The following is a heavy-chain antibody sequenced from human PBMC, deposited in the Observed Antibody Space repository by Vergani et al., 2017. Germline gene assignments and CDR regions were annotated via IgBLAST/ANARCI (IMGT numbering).Heavy chain of an antibody. CDR1: GFTFSSYA. CDR2: ISYDGSNK. CDR3: ARGITFGGVIGMPFDY. V-gene: IGHV3-30*01. J-gene: IGHJ4*02. D-gene: IGHD3-16*02. Sequence: QVQLVESGGGVVQPGRSLRLSCAASGFTFSSYAMHWVRPAPGKGLEWVAVISYDGSNKYYADSVKGRFTISRDNSKNTLYLQMNRLTAEDTAVYYCARGITFGGVIGMPFDYWGQGTLVTVSS.